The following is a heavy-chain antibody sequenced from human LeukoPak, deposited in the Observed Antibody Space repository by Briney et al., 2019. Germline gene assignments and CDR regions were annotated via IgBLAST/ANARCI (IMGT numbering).Heavy chain of an antibody. CDR3: ARDPSNSSGYHAHFDS. CDR1: GYTFTHHG. D-gene: IGHD3-22*01. Sequence: AASVNVSFKASGYTFTHHGISWVRQAPGQGLEWMGWISCYNGDTMYAQNVQGRVTMTTETSTRTAYIELRSLRSDDTAMYYCARDPSNSSGYHAHFDSWGQGTLVTVSS. J-gene: IGHJ4*02. V-gene: IGHV1-18*01. CDR2: ISCYNGDT.